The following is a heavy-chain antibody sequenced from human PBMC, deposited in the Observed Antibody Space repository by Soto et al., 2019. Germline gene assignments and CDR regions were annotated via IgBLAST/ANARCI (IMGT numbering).Heavy chain of an antibody. CDR2: INPSGGST. J-gene: IGHJ6*02. D-gene: IGHD3-3*01. CDR1: GYTFTSYY. CDR3: ARDKLVVYYDFWSGQYGMDV. Sequence: EASVKVSCKASGYTFTSYYMHWVRQAPGQGLEWMGIINPSGGSTSYAQKFQGRVTMTRDTSTSTVYMELSSLRSEDTAVYYCARDKLVVYYDFWSGQYGMDVWGQGTTVTVSS. V-gene: IGHV1-46*01.